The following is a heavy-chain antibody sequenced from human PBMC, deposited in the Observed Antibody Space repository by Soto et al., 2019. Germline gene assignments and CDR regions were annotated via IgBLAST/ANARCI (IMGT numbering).Heavy chain of an antibody. Sequence: GGSLRLSCAASGFTFSSYSMNWVRQAPGKGLEWVSSISSSSSYIYYADSVKGRFTISRDNAKKSLYLQMNSLRVEDTAVYYCARTYCSGGSCYGYYYYYYYGMDVWGQGTTVTVSS. V-gene: IGHV3-21*01. CDR2: ISSSSSYI. CDR1: GFTFSSYS. D-gene: IGHD2-15*01. CDR3: ARTYCSGGSCYGYYYYYYYGMDV. J-gene: IGHJ6*02.